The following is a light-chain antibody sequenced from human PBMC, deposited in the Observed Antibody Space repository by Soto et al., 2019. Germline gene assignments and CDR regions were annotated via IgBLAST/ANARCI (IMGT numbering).Light chain of an antibody. CDR2: GAS. CDR3: QQVNSFPIT. Sequence: DIQMTQSPSSVSASVGDRVTITCRASQGISTWLAWYQQKPGKVPNLLIYGASSLQSGVPSRFSGSGCRTDFTLTISNLQPEDFATYYCQQVNSFPITFGQETVLEIK. CDR1: QGISTW. V-gene: IGKV1-12*01. J-gene: IGKJ5*01.